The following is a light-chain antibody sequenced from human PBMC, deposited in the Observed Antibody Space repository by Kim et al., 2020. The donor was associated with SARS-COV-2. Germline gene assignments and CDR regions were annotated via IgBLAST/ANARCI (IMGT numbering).Light chain of an antibody. CDR2: SAS. CDR3: QHHNNWPPYT. Sequence: VSPGESATLSCRASQTVGSHLAWDQQKPGQAPRLLIYSASTRATGIPPRFRGSGSGTEFTLTISSLQSEDSAIYYCQHHNNWPPYTFGQGTKLEI. CDR1: QTVGSH. J-gene: IGKJ2*01. V-gene: IGKV3-15*01.